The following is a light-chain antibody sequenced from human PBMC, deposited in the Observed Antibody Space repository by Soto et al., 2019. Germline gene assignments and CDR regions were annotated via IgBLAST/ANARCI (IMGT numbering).Light chain of an antibody. Sequence: QSVLTQPPSVSGAPGQRVTISFTGSSSNIGAGYDVHWYQQVPGTAPKLLIYGNSNRPSGVPDRFSGSKSGTSASLAITGLQAEDEADYYCQSYGDSLSGYVFGTGTKLTVL. J-gene: IGLJ1*01. V-gene: IGLV1-40*01. CDR1: SSNIGAGYD. CDR2: GNS. CDR3: QSYGDSLSGYV.